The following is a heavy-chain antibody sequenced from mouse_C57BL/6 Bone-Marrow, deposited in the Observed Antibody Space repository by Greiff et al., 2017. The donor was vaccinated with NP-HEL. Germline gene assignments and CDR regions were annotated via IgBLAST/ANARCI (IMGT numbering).Heavy chain of an antibody. J-gene: IGHJ4*01. CDR2: IRNKANGYTT. CDR1: GFTFTDYY. V-gene: IGHV7-3*01. CDR3: ARWGGYAMDY. Sequence: EVKLMESGGGLVQPGGSLSLSCAASGFTFTDYYMSWVRQPPGKALEWLGFIRNKANGYTTEYSASVKGRFTISRDNSQSILYLQMNALGSEDSATYYCARWGGYAMDYWGQGTSVTVSS.